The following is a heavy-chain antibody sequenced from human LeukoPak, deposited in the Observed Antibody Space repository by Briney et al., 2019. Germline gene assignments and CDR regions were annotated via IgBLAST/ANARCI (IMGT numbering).Heavy chain of an antibody. Sequence: ASVEVSCKPSGYTFTGYYMHWMRQAPGQGLAWVGWINLNSGDTNYAQKFQGRVTMTGDTSISTAYMELRRLRSDDTAVYYCASWAGGNAPVASFDYWGQGTLVTVSS. V-gene: IGHV1-2*02. CDR3: ASWAGGNAPVASFDY. CDR2: INLNSGDT. CDR1: GYTFTGYY. D-gene: IGHD2-21*01. J-gene: IGHJ4*02.